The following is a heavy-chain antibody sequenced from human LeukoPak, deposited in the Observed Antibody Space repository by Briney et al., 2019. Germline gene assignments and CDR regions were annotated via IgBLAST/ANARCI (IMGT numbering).Heavy chain of an antibody. D-gene: IGHD1-1*01. CDR3: ANWNDGRNFDY. V-gene: IGHV3-15*01. J-gene: IGHJ4*02. CDR2: IKSKSAGGTT. Sequence: GGSLRLSCTASGFTFNNAWMNWIRQVPGKGLEWVGRIKSKSAGGTTDYPALVKGRFSISRDDSKNMLYLQMNSLRAEDTAVYYCANWNDGRNFDYWGQGTLVTVSS. CDR1: GFTFNNAW.